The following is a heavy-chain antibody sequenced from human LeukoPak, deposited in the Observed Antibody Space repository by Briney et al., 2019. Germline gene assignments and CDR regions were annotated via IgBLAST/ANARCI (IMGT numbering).Heavy chain of an antibody. J-gene: IGHJ3*02. V-gene: IGHV3-23*01. CDR3: AKAYTRSGYAAFDI. D-gene: IGHD6-25*01. CDR2: ITDSGGAT. Sequence: GGSLRLYCAGSGFAFTDYAISWLRQAPGKGLEWVSAITDSGGATYYADSVKGRFTISRDNSKNTLYLQMSSLRGDDTAIYYCAKAYTRSGYAAFDIWGQGTMVTISS. CDR1: GFAFTDYA.